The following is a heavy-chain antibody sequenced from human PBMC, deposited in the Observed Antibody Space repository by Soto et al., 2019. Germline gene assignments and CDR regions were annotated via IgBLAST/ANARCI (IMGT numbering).Heavy chain of an antibody. CDR3: ARSLGGCSGGSCYPKFLDY. D-gene: IGHD2-15*01. J-gene: IGHJ4*02. V-gene: IGHV3-53*01. CDR1: GFTVSSNY. Sequence: EVQLVESGGGLIQPGGSLRLSCAASGFTVSSNYMTWVRQAPGKGLEWVSVIYSGGSTYYADSVKGRFTISRDNSKNTLFLQMNSLRAEDTAVYYCARSLGGCSGGSCYPKFLDYGGQGTLVTLSS. CDR2: IYSGGST.